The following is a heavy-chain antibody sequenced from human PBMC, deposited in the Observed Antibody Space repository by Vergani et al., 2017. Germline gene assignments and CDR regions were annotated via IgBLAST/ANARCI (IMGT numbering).Heavy chain of an antibody. CDR1: GGSFSGYY. CDR3: ARVVNNYYYYYMDV. CDR2: IYYSGST. Sequence: QVQLQQWGAGLLKPSETLSLTCAVYGGSFSGYYWSWIRQPPGKGLEWIGYIYYSGSTNYNPSLKSRVTISVDTSKNQFSLKLSSVTAADTAVYYCARVVNNYYYYYMDVWGKGTTVTVSS. V-gene: IGHV4-34*11. D-gene: IGHD2-21*01. J-gene: IGHJ6*03.